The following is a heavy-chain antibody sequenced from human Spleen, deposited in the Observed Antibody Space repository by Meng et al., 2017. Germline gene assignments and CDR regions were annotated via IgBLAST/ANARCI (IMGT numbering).Heavy chain of an antibody. Sequence: SQTRSLTGVISGDSVSSSSAAWSWIRQSPSRGLEWLGRTYYRSQWYYNYAVSVKGRITINPDTSKNQFSLHLTSVTPEDTAVYYCAYERTDSYYFDYWGRGTLVTVSS. V-gene: IGHV6-1*01. CDR3: AYERTDSYYFDY. CDR1: GDSVSSSSAA. CDR2: TYYRSQWYY. D-gene: IGHD1-1*01. J-gene: IGHJ4*02.